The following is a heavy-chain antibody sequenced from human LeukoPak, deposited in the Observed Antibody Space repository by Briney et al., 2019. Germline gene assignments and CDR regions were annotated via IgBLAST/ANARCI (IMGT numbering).Heavy chain of an antibody. Sequence: PSETLSLTCPVSGGSVSSSRYYWGWIRQPPGKGLEWIGSIYYTGSTYYKPSLKSRVTISVDASKNQISLKLSSVTAADTAVYFCARAELPSLFDYWGQGTLVTVSS. J-gene: IGHJ4*02. CDR1: GGSVSSSRYY. CDR2: IYYTGST. CDR3: ARAELPSLFDY. V-gene: IGHV4-39*01. D-gene: IGHD1-7*01.